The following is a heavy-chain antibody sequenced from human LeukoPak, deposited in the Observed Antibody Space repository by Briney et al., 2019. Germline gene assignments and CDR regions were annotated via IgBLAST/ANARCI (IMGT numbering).Heavy chain of an antibody. CDR1: GYSISNNCY. CDR3: ARAPGTTFDY. CDR2: ISHSWST. J-gene: IGHJ4*01. V-gene: IGHV4-38-2*02. D-gene: IGHD4-17*01. Sequence: KPSETLSLTCTVSGYSISNNCYWAWIRQSPGKGLEWIVSISHSWSTYYNPSLKSRVTISVDTSKNQFSLKLTSVTAADTAVYYCARAPGTTFDYWGHGNMVTVSS.